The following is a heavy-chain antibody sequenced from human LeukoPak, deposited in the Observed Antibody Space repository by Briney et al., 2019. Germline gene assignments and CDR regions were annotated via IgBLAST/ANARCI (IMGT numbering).Heavy chain of an antibody. D-gene: IGHD2-21*02. CDR1: GFTFSSYV. CDR2: ISYDGSNE. J-gene: IGHJ6*03. V-gene: IGHV3-30*04. Sequence: PGGSLRLSCAASGFTFSSYVMHWVRQAPGKGLEWVAIISYDGSNEYYADSVKGRFTISRDNSKNTLYLQMNSLRAADTAVYYCAKDPTYCGGDCLYYYYYYMDVWGKGTTVTVSS. CDR3: AKDPTYCGGDCLYYYYYYMDV.